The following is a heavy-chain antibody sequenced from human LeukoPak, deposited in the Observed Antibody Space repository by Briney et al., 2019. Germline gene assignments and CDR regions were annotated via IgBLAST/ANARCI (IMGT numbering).Heavy chain of an antibody. CDR2: IYYSGST. J-gene: IGHJ6*03. CDR3: ARHAGTYDFWSGFPYYYYYMDV. D-gene: IGHD3-3*01. Sequence: SETLSLTCTVSGGSLSSYYWGWIRQPPGKGLEWIGSIYYSGSTYYNPSLKSRVTISVDTSKNQFSLKLSTVTAADTAVYYCARHAGTYDFWSGFPYYYYYMDVWGKGTTVTVSS. V-gene: IGHV4-39*01. CDR1: GGSLSSYY.